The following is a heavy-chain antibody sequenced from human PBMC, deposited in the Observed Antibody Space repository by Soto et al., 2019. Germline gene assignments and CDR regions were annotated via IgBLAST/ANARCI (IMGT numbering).Heavy chain of an antibody. CDR3: ARDRGPSSGYYPYWFDP. CDR2: IIPIFGTA. V-gene: IGHV1-69*12. D-gene: IGHD3-22*01. Sequence: QVQLVQSGAEVKKPGSSVKVSCKASGGTFSSYAISWVRQAPGQGLEWMGEIIPIFGTANYGQKFQGRVTITADEPTSTAYMELSSLRSEDTAVYYCARDRGPSSGYYPYWFDPWGQGTLVTVSS. J-gene: IGHJ5*02. CDR1: GGTFSSYA.